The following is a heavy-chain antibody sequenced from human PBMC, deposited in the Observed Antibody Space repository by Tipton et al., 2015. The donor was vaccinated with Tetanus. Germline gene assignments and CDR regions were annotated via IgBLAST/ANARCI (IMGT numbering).Heavy chain of an antibody. Sequence: GLVKPSETLSLTCTVTGDSLKNYYWSWIRQSAGKGLEWIGRIYSSGRTDYNPSFESRVVINVDTANNQFTLRLTSVLAADAAVYYCARGLPREPFYLDYWGQGKQVTVSS. J-gene: IGHJ4*02. V-gene: IGHV4-4*07. CDR1: GDSLKNYY. CDR3: ARGLPREPFYLDY. D-gene: IGHD1-26*01. CDR2: IYSSGRT.